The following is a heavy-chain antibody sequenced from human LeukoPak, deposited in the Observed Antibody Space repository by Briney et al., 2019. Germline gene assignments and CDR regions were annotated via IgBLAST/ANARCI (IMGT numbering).Heavy chain of an antibody. V-gene: IGHV3-15*01. Sequence: PGGSLRLSCAASGFTFSNAWMSWVRQAPGKGLEWVGRIKSKTDGETTDYAAPMKGRLTITRDDSKNTLYLQMNSLKTEDTAVYYCTTDTSVMITFGGVYWGQGTLVTVSS. J-gene: IGHJ4*02. CDR3: TTDTSVMITFGGVY. D-gene: IGHD3-16*01. CDR2: IKSKTDGETT. CDR1: GFTFSNAW.